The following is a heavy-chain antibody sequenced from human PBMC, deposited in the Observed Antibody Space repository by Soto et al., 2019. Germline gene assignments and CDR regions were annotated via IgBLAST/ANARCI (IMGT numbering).Heavy chain of an antibody. CDR2: IKRKTDGGPT. J-gene: IGHJ2*01. Sequence: PGGSLRLSCAASGFTFNNAWMNWVRQAPGKGLEWVGRIKRKTDGGPTDYAAPVKGRFSISRDDSKNTLYLQMNSLKTEDTAVYYCTTLWEVSDYWHFDLWGRGTLVTVSS. CDR3: TTLWEVSDYWHFDL. CDR1: GFTFNNAW. D-gene: IGHD1-26*01. V-gene: IGHV3-15*07.